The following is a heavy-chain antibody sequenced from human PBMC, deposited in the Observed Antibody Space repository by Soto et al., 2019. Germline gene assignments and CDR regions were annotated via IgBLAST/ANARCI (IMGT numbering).Heavy chain of an antibody. V-gene: IGHV4-31*03. CDR3: ARSSPVVTAP. J-gene: IGHJ5*02. D-gene: IGHD2-21*02. CDR2: IYYSGST. Sequence: QVQLQESGPGLVKPSQTLSLTCTVSGGSISSGGYYWSLIRQHPGKGLEWIGYIYYSGSTYYNPALKSRITISVDKSKNQFSLKLSSVTAADTAVYYCARSSPVVTAPWGQGTLVTVSS. CDR1: GGSISSGGYY.